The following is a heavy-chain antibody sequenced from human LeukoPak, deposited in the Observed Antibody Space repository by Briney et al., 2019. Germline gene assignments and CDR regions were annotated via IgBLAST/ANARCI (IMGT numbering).Heavy chain of an antibody. CDR2: ISYDGSNK. CDR1: GFTFSSYA. J-gene: IGHJ4*02. V-gene: IGHV3-30-3*01. Sequence: GGSLRLSCAASGFTFSSYAMHWVRQAPGKGLEWVAVISYDGSNKYYADSVKGRFTISRDNSKNTLYLQMNSLRAEDTAVYYCAKESAYCGSDCRSLSDYWGQGTLVTVSS. CDR3: AKESAYCGSDCRSLSDY. D-gene: IGHD2-21*02.